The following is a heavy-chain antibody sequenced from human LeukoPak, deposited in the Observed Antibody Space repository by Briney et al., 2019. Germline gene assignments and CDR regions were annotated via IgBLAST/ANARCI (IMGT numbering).Heavy chain of an antibody. V-gene: IGHV4-4*02. CDR3: GRYRRGAELVPAADWYFDL. Sequence: PSGTLSLTCAVSGGSISSNNWWSWVRQPPGKGLEWIGEIYHSGSTNYNPSLKSRVTISLDKSKNQFSLKLSSVTAADTAVYYCGRYRRGAELVPAADWYFDLWGRGTLVTVSS. CDR1: GGSISSNNW. CDR2: IYHSGST. J-gene: IGHJ2*01. D-gene: IGHD2-2*01.